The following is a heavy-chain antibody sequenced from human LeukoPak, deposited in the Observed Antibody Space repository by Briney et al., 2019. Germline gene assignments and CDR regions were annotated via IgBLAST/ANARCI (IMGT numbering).Heavy chain of an antibody. CDR1: GFTFSSYA. CDR2: ISYDGSNK. J-gene: IGHJ4*02. CDR3: AKDSHHMVLPLDY. Sequence: PGGSLRLSCAASGFTFSSYAIHWVRQAPGKGLEWVAVISYDGSNKYYADSVKGRFTISRDNSKNTLYLQMNSLRAEDTAVYYCAKDSHHMVLPLDYWGQGTLVTVSS. D-gene: IGHD3-10*01. V-gene: IGHV3-30-3*01.